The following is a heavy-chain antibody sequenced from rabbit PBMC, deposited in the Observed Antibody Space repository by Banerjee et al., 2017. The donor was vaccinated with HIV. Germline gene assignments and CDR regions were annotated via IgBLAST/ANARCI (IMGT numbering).Heavy chain of an antibody. CDR2: TYVGNSGSI. CDR1: GFSFSSYYY. D-gene: IGHD6-1*01. CDR3: VLSDAAYADYGYGVSDL. Sequence: QSLEESGGDLVKPGASLALTCTASGFSFSSYYYMCWVRQAPGKGLEWIGCTYVGNSGSIYYATWAKGRFTVSRTSSTTVTLQMTSLTAADTATYFCVLSDAAYADYGYGVSDLWGQGTLVTVS. J-gene: IGHJ4*01. V-gene: IGHV1S40*01.